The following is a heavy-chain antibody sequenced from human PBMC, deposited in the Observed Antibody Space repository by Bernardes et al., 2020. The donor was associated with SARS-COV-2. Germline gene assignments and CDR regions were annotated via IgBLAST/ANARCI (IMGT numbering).Heavy chain of an antibody. CDR3: AKGTRMGGAGYDY. Sequence: GGSLILSCLASGFMFSNSSMNWVRQAPGKGLEWVSSLDKTSPYIYYADSLKGRVTISRDNAKNSLYLQINSLRDEDTAVYYCAKGTRMGGAGYDYWGQGTLVTVSS. CDR2: LDKTSPYI. CDR1: GFMFSNSS. V-gene: IGHV3-21*06. J-gene: IGHJ4*02. D-gene: IGHD6-13*01.